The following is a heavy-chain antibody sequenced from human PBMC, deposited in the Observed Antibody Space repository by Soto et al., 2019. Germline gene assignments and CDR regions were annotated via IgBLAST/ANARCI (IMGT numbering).Heavy chain of an antibody. J-gene: IGHJ2*01. D-gene: IGHD5-18*01. CDR1: GGTFSSYT. V-gene: IGHV1-69*02. CDR2: IIPILGIA. CDR3: ARRPLAMETWYFDL. Sequence: QVQLVQSGAEVKKPGSSVKVSCKASGGTFSSYTISWVRQAPGQGLEWMGRIIPILGIANYAQKFQGRVTITADKSTSTAYMELGILGSEDTAVYYCARRPLAMETWYFDLWGRGTLVTVSS.